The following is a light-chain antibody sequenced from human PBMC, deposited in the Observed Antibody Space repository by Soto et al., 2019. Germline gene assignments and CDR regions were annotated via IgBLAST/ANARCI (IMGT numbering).Light chain of an antibody. J-gene: IGLJ1*01. CDR3: CLYAGSGILYG. Sequence: QSALTQPASVSGSPGQSITISCTGTSSDVESYNLVSWYQQHPGKAPKLMIYEVNKRPSGLSNRFSGSKSGYTASLTISGLLAEDDADYYCCLYAGSGILYGFGTGIKVTVL. CDR2: EVN. V-gene: IGLV2-23*02. CDR1: SSDVESYNL.